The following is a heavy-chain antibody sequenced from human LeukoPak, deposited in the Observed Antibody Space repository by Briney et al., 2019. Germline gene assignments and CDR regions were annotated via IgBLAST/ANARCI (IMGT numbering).Heavy chain of an antibody. CDR1: GFTVSSNY. Sequence: GGSLRLSCAASGFTVSSNYMAWVRQAPGKGLEWVSVIDSGGSTYYADSVKGRFTISRDNSKNTLYLQMNSLRAEDTAVYYCARDPQGGGFGELFWGQGTLVTVST. V-gene: IGHV3-53*01. CDR3: ARDPQGGGFGELF. J-gene: IGHJ4*02. CDR2: IDSGGST. D-gene: IGHD3-10*01.